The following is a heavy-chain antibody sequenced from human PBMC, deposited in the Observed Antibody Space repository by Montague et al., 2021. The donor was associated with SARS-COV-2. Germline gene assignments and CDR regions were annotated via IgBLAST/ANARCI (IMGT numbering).Heavy chain of an antibody. CDR3: SRDRDILTGSPKEYYYYYYGKDV. D-gene: IGHD3-9*01. J-gene: IGHJ6*02. CDR2: IYTSGST. Sequence: TLSLTCTVSGGSISSGSYYWSWIRQPAGKRLEWIGRIYTSGSTNYNPSLKSRVTISVDTSKNQFPLKLSSVTAADTAVYYCSRDRDILTGSPKEYYYYYYGKDVWSQGTTVTVS. V-gene: IGHV4-61*02. CDR1: GGSISSGSYY.